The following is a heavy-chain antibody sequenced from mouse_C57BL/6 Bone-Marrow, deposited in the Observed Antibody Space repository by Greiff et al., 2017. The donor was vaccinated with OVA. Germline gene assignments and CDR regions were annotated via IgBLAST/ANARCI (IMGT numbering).Heavy chain of an antibody. J-gene: IGHJ3*01. D-gene: IGHD1-1*01. V-gene: IGHV1-64*01. CDR1: GYTFTSYW. Sequence: VQLQQPGAELVKPGASVKLSCKASGYTFTSYWMHWVKQRPGQGLEWIGMIHPNSGSTNYNEKFKSKATLTVDKSSSTAYMQLSSLTSEDSAVYYCARRDGSSRAWFAYWGQGTLVTVSA. CDR2: IHPNSGST. CDR3: ARRDGSSRAWFAY.